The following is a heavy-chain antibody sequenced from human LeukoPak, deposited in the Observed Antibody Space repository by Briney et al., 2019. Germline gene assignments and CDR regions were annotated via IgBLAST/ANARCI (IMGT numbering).Heavy chain of an antibody. CDR3: ARAQYSSSPLYYGMDV. CDR2: INYSGST. D-gene: IGHD6-13*01. J-gene: IGHJ6*02. V-gene: IGHV4-39*01. Sequence: PSETLSLTCTVSGGSISSNGYYWGWIRQPPGKGLEWIGSINYSGSTYYNPSLKSRVTISVDTSKNQFSLKLSSVTAADTAVYYCARAQYSSSPLYYGMDVWGRGTTVTVSS. CDR1: GGSISSNGYY.